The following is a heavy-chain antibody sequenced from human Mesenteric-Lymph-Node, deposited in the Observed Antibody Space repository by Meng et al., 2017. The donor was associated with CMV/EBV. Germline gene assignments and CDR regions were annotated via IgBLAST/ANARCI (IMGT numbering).Heavy chain of an antibody. Sequence: GESLKISCAASGFPFSSYWMTWVRQAPGKGLEGLACIETDGSEQYYADSVKGRFTISRDNAKNSLFLQINSLTVEDTAVYYCTTDLNWFSYWGQGTLVTVSS. CDR2: IETDGSEQ. D-gene: IGHD3-9*01. CDR1: GFPFSSYW. V-gene: IGHV3-7*01. J-gene: IGHJ4*02. CDR3: TTDLNWFSY.